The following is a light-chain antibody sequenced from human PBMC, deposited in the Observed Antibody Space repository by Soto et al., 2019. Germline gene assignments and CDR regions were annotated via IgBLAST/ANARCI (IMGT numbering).Light chain of an antibody. CDR2: GTS. J-gene: IGLJ1*01. CDR1: SSDFGSYKF. CDR3: FSFTSTNTHV. Sequence: QSVLTQPASVSVSPGQSVTMSCTGTSSDFGSYKFVSWYQHHPGKVPKVIIYGTSKRPSGVSDRFSGSKSGNTASLTISGLQAEDEADYYCFSFTSTNTHVFGSGTKVTVL. V-gene: IGLV2-23*01.